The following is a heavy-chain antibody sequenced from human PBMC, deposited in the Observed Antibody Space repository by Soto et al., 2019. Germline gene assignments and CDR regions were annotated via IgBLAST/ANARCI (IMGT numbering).Heavy chain of an antibody. D-gene: IGHD4-17*01. CDR3: ARDHGDWDYYYYGMDV. CDR2: ISYDGSNK. V-gene: IGHV3-30-3*01. CDR1: GFPFSSYA. J-gene: IGHJ6*02. Sequence: GGSLRLSCAASGFPFSSYAMHWVRQAPGKGLEWVAVISYDGSNKYYADSVKGRFTISRDNSKNTLYLQMNSLRAEDTAVYYCARDHGDWDYYYYGMDVWGQGTTVTVSS.